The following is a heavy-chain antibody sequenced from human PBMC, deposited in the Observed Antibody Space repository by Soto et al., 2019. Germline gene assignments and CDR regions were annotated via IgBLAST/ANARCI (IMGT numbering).Heavy chain of an antibody. D-gene: IGHD3-16*01. CDR3: ARWGQGPESGPNFDF. J-gene: IGHJ4*02. CDR1: GYTFTNYD. Sequence: QVQLVQSGAEVKKPGASVKVSCKTSGYTFTNYDINWVRQAPGQGLEWMGWMNPNRGNTGYAQQFQGRVSMTGTTDRSTAYMELSGLRSENSGMYFCARWGQGPESGPNFDFWGQGTLYTVSS. CDR2: MNPNRGNT. V-gene: IGHV1-8*01.